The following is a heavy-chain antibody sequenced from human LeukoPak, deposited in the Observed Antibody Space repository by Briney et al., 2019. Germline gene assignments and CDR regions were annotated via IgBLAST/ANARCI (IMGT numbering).Heavy chain of an antibody. Sequence: SETLSLTCTVSGGSISSYYWSWIRQPPGKGLEWIGYIYYSGSTNYNPSLQRRVTISLDTSKNQFSLKLNSVTAADTAVYYCARGLDSGFYQYKGFAPWGQGTLVTVSS. CDR2: IYYSGST. D-gene: IGHD3-22*01. V-gene: IGHV4-59*08. J-gene: IGHJ5*02. CDR3: ARGLDSGFYQYKGFAP. CDR1: GGSISSYY.